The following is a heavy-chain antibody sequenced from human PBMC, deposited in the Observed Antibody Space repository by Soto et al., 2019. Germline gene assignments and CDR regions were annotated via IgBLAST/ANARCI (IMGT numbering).Heavy chain of an antibody. CDR3: ARYYYDSSGYYRGGIDY. J-gene: IGHJ4*02. CDR1: GGSISSYY. Sequence: PSETLSLTCTVSGGSISSYYWSWIRQPPGKGLEWIGYIYYSGSTNYNPSLKSRATISVDTSKNQFSLKLSSVTAADTAVYYCARYYYDSSGYYRGGIDYWGQGTLVTVSS. D-gene: IGHD3-22*01. V-gene: IGHV4-59*01. CDR2: IYYSGST.